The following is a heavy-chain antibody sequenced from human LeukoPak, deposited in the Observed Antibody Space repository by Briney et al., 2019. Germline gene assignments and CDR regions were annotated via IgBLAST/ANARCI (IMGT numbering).Heavy chain of an antibody. CDR2: ISSSGSTI. D-gene: IGHD3-10*01. CDR3: ARDSNYYGSGSYLDPLDY. CDR1: GFTFSSYS. Sequence: GGSLRLSCTASGFTFSSYSMNWVRQAPGKGLEWVSYISSSGSTIYYADSVKGRFTISRDNAKNSLYLQMNSLRAEDTAVYYCARDSNYYGSGSYLDPLDYWGQGTLVTVSS. J-gene: IGHJ4*02. V-gene: IGHV3-48*04.